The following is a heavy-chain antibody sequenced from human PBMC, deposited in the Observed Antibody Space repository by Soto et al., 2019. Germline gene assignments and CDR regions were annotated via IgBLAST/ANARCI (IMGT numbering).Heavy chain of an antibody. CDR2: ITASGGST. V-gene: IGHV3-23*01. CDR3: AKAGTIFGVVMNNWFDP. D-gene: IGHD3-3*01. J-gene: IGHJ5*02. Sequence: GGSLRLSCAASGFTFSSYAMNWVRQAPGKGLEWVSVITASGGSTYYADSVKGRFTISRDNSKNTLYLQMNSLRAEDTAVYYCAKAGTIFGVVMNNWFDPWGQGTLVTVSS. CDR1: GFTFSSYA.